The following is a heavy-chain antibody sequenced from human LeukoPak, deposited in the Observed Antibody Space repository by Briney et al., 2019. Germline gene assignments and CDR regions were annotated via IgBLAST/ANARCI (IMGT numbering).Heavy chain of an antibody. J-gene: IGHJ5*02. Sequence: GGSLRLSCAGSGFTFNIYSMSWVRQAPGKGLEWVSYITSGSTSIYYADSVKGRFTISRDDAKNSLCLQMNSLRVEDTAIYYCTTLNFHDTWGQGTLVTVSS. CDR2: ITSGSTSI. CDR1: GFTFNIYS. CDR3: TTLNFHDT. V-gene: IGHV3-48*01. D-gene: IGHD3-9*01.